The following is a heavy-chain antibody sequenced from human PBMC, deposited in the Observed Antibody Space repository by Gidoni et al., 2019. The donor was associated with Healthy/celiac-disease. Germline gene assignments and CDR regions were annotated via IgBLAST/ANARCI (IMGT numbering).Heavy chain of an antibody. D-gene: IGHD1-20*01. CDR2: IRSKAYGGTT. CDR3: TRLTGTTAGY. J-gene: IGHJ4*02. Sequence: EVQLVESGGDLVKPGRSRRLSCTAAGFTFGDYAMSWFRQAPGKGLELVGFIRSKAYGGTTDYASSVKGRFTISRYASNSIAYLEMNSLNTDDTAVYYCTRLTGTTAGYWGQGTLVTVSS. V-gene: IGHV3-49*05. CDR1: GFTFGDYA.